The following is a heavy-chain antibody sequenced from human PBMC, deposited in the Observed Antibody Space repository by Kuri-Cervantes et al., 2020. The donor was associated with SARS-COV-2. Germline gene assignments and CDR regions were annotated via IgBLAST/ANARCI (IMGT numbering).Heavy chain of an antibody. V-gene: IGHV3-74*01. J-gene: IGHJ3*02. CDR2: INSDGSST. D-gene: IGHD1-26*01. CDR3: ARGDSGSYRARAFDI. Sequence: GESLKISCAASGFTFSSYWMHWVRQAPGKGLVWVSRINSDGSSTYYADSVKGRFTISRHNSKNTLYLQMNSLRAEDTAVYYCARGDSGSYRARAFDIWGQGTMVTVSS. CDR1: GFTFSSYW.